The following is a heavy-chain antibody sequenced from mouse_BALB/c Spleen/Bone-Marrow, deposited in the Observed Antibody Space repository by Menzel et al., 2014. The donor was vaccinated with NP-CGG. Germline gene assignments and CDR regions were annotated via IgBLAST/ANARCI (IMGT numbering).Heavy chain of an antibody. J-gene: IGHJ3*01. D-gene: IGHD2-4*01. Sequence: VKLVESGAELARPGASVKLSCKASGYTFTSYWMQWVKQRPGQGLEWIGAIYPGDGDTRYTQKFKGKATLTADKSSSTAYVQLSSLASEDSAVYYCARSEATMILAYWGQGTLVTVSA. V-gene: IGHV1-87*01. CDR2: IYPGDGDT. CDR1: GYTFTSYW. CDR3: ARSEATMILAY.